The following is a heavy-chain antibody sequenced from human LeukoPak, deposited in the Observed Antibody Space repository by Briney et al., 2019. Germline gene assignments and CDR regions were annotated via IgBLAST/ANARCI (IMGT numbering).Heavy chain of an antibody. V-gene: IGHV3-30*02. D-gene: IGHD1-7*01. CDR2: IRYDGSNK. CDR1: GFTFSSYG. Sequence: GGSLRLSCAASGFTFSSYGMHWVRQAPGKGLEWVAFIRYDGSNKYYADSVKGRFTISRDNSKNTLYLQMNSLRAEDTAVYYCARATNRIGTTGIDAFDVWGQGTMVTVSS. J-gene: IGHJ3*01. CDR3: ARATNRIGTTGIDAFDV.